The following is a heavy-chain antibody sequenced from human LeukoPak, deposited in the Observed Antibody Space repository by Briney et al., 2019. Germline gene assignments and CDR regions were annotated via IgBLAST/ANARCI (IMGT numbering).Heavy chain of an antibody. J-gene: IGHJ6*02. D-gene: IGHD1-1*01. CDR3: ARAQLNLLVDFGMDV. Sequence: SETLSLTCTVPGGSISTYYWSWIRQPPGKGLEWIGYIYYSGSTNYNPSLKSRVTISVDTSKTQFSLKLSSVTAVDTAVYYCARAQLNLLVDFGMDVWGQGTTVTVSS. CDR1: GGSISTYY. V-gene: IGHV4-59*01. CDR2: IYYSGST.